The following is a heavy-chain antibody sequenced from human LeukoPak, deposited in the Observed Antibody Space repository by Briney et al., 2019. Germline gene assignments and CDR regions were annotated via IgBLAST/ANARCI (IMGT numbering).Heavy chain of an antibody. CDR1: GGSISSYY. J-gene: IGHJ6*02. V-gene: IGHV4-59*01. D-gene: IGHD3-10*01. CDR3: AREAVRGLYYGMDV. Sequence: PSETLSLTCTVSGGSISSYYWSWIRQPPGKGLEWIGYIYYSGSTNYNPSLKSRVTISVDTSKNQFSLKLSSVTAADTAVYYCAREAVRGLYYGMDVWGQGTTVTVSS. CDR2: IYYSGST.